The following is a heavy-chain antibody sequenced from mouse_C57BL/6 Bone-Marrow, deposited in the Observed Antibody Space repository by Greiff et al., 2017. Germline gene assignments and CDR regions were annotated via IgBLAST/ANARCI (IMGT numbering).Heavy chain of an antibody. CDR1: GYTFTDYY. Sequence: VQLQQSGPELVKPGASVKISCKASGYTFTDYYMNWVKQSHGKSLEWIGDINPNNGGTSYNQKFKGKATLTVDKSSSTAYMELRSLTSEDSAVYYCASYYYGSSHYAMDYWGQGTSVTVSS. J-gene: IGHJ4*01. CDR3: ASYYYGSSHYAMDY. CDR2: INPNNGGT. V-gene: IGHV1-26*01. D-gene: IGHD1-1*01.